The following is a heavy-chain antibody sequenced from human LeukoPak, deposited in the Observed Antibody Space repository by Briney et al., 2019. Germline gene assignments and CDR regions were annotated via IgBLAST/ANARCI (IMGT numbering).Heavy chain of an antibody. V-gene: IGHV1-2*02. CDR1: GYTFTGYY. Sequence: ASVKVSCKASGYTFTGYYMHWVRQAPGQGLEWMGWINPNSGGTNYAQKLQGRVTMTTDTSTSTAYMDLRSLRSDDTAVYYCARSGGWAYGDYDGFIAFDIWGQGTMVTVSS. D-gene: IGHD4-17*01. CDR3: ARSGGWAYGDYDGFIAFDI. CDR2: INPNSGGT. J-gene: IGHJ3*02.